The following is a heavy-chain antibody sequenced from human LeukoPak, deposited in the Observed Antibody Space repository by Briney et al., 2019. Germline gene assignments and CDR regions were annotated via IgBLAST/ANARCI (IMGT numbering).Heavy chain of an antibody. Sequence: SETLSLTCTVSGGSISSYYWSWIRQPPGKGLEWIGYIYYSGSTNYNPSLKSRVTISVDTSKNQFSLKLSSVTAADTAVYYCARATITIFGRGYFDYWGQGTLVTVSS. J-gene: IGHJ4*02. D-gene: IGHD3-3*01. CDR2: IYYSGST. CDR3: ARATITIFGRGYFDY. V-gene: IGHV4-59*08. CDR1: GGSISSYY.